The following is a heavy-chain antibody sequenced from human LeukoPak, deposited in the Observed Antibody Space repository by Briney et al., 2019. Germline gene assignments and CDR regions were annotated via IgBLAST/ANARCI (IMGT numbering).Heavy chain of an antibody. D-gene: IGHD3-22*01. CDR1: GGSFSGYY. CDR2: INHSGST. J-gene: IGHJ4*02. Sequence: SETLSLTCAAYGGSFSGYYWSWIRQPPGKGLEWIGEINHSGSTNYNPSLKSRVTISVDTSKNQFSLKLSSVTAADTAVYYCARDTYYYDSSGNLYFDYWGQGTLVTVPS. CDR3: ARDTYYYDSSGNLYFDY. V-gene: IGHV4-34*01.